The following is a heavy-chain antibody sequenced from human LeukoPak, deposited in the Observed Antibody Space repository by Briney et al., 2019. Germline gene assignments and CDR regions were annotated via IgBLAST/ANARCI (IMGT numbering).Heavy chain of an antibody. V-gene: IGHV3-53*01. CDR3: ARVGYGDYSGAFTFDY. Sequence: QPGGSLRLSCAASGFTVSSNYMNWVRQAPGKGLEWVSVIYSGTSTYYADSVKGRFTISRDNSKNTLYLQMNSLRAEDTAVYYCARVGYGDYSGAFTFDYWGQGALVTVSS. CDR1: GFTVSSNY. D-gene: IGHD4-17*01. J-gene: IGHJ4*02. CDR2: IYSGTST.